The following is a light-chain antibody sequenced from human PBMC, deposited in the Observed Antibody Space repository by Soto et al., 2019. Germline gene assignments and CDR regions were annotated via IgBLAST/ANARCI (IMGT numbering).Light chain of an antibody. CDR3: AAWDDSLNGWV. J-gene: IGLJ3*02. CDR2: GNS. V-gene: IGLV1-40*01. Sequence: QSVLTQPPSVSGAPGQRVTISCTGSSSNIGAGYDVHWYQQLPGTAPKLLIYGNSNRPSGVPDRFSGSKSVTSASLAISGLQSEDEADYYCAAWDDSLNGWVFGGGTKMTVL. CDR1: SSNIGAGYD.